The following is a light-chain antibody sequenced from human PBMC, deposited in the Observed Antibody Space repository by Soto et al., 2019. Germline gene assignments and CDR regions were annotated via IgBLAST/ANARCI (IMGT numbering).Light chain of an antibody. CDR2: GAS. CDR3: QKYNNWPRT. J-gene: IGKJ1*01. CDR1: QSVSSSY. Sequence: SPGGRATLSCRASQSVSSSYLAWYQKKRGQAPRLLIYGASTRATGIPARFSGSWSGKEFTLTISSLQYEDVAVYYCQKYNNWPRTLGQGTRVDIK. V-gene: IGKV3-15*01.